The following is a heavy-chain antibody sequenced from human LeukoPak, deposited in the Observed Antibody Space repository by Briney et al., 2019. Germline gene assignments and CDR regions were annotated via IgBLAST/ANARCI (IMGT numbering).Heavy chain of an antibody. CDR3: ARTMVRGAYNWFDP. D-gene: IGHD3-10*01. Sequence: PSETLSLTCTVSGGSLSNSYWSWIRQPAGMRLEWIGRIYSSGSADYNPHNPSLKSRVTMSVDTSKNQFSLKLTSVTAADTAVYYCARTMVRGAYNWFDPWGQGTLVTVSS. CDR2: IYSSGSA. J-gene: IGHJ5*02. V-gene: IGHV4-4*07. CDR1: GGSLSNSY.